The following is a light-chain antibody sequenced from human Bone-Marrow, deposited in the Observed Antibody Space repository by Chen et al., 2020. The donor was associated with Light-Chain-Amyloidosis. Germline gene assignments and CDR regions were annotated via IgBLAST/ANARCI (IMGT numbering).Light chain of an antibody. CDR3: KHYKNWQPT. CDR1: QSDEKK. Sequence: EIVMTQSPATLSVSPGESATLSCRASQSDEKKLAWYQQTPGQAPRLLNYNVIAGATGIPARFSGSGSGTEFTISISSLQSEDVAVYFCKHYKNWQPTFGQGTKVEIK. J-gene: IGKJ1*01. CDR2: NVI. V-gene: IGKV3-15*01.